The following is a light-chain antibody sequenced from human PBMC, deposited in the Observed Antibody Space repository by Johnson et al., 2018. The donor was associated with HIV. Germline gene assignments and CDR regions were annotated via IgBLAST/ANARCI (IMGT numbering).Light chain of an antibody. CDR2: DNN. J-gene: IGLJ1*01. CDR3: GTWDSSLSAFYV. Sequence: QSMLTQPPSVSAAPGQKVTISCSGSSSNIGNNYVSWYQQLPGTAPKLLIYDNNKRPSGIPDRFSGSKSGTSATLGITGLQTRDEADYYCGTWDSSLSAFYVFGTGTKVTVL. CDR1: SSNIGNNY. V-gene: IGLV1-51*01.